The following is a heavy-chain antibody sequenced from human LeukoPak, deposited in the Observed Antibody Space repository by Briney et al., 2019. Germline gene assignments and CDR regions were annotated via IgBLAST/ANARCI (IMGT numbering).Heavy chain of an antibody. D-gene: IGHD3-10*01. J-gene: IGHJ5*02. CDR2: MNPNSGNT. Sequence: ASVKVSCKASGYTFTSYDINWVRQATGQGLEWMGWMNPNSGNTGYAQKFQGRVTMTRNTSISTAYMELSSLRSDDTAVYYCARGGSYGSGKQVRKGDWFDPWGQGTLVTVSS. CDR1: GYTFTSYD. V-gene: IGHV1-8*01. CDR3: ARGGSYGSGKQVRKGDWFDP.